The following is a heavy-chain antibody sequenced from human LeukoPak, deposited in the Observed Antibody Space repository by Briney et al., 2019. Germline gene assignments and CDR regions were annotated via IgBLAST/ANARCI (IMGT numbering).Heavy chain of an antibody. CDR1: GGSISSYY. CDR2: INHSGST. D-gene: IGHD6-13*01. CDR3: ARAEPYSSSWSRFVGWFDP. V-gene: IGHV4-34*01. J-gene: IGHJ5*02. Sequence: PSETLSLTCTVSGGSISSYYWSWIRQPPGKGLEWIGEINHSGSTDYNPSLKSRVTISVDTSKNQFSLKLSSVTAADTAVYYCARAEPYSSSWSRFVGWFDPWGQGTLVTVSS.